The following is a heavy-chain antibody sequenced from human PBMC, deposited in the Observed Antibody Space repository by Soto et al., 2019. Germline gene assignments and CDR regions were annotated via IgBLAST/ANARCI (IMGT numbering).Heavy chain of an antibody. V-gene: IGHV3-15*01. CDR2: IKSKSEGGAT. CDR1: GFTLTNAW. Sequence: EVRLVESGGGLVKPGGCLRLSCAVSGFTLTNAWMSWVRQAPGKGLEWVGRIKSKSEGGATDYAAPVKGRFTISRDDSNPTLYLQMNTLETEDTGVYYCTRGVGRSDLDYWGQGTLVTVSS. CDR3: TRGVGRSDLDY. J-gene: IGHJ4*02. D-gene: IGHD1-26*01.